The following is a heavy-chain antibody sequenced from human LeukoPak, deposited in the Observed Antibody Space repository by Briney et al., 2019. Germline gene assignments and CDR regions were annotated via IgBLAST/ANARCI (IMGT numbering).Heavy chain of an antibody. CDR2: ISRSTRYI. CDR3: AGDAWDCSGGACSVAY. CDR1: GFTFTTNS. Sequence: GGSLRLSCAASGFTFTTNSMNWVRHAPGKGLEGVSSISRSTRYISYADSGKGRFTISRDNDKNSLYMQMNSLRAEDTALYYCAGDAWDCSGGACSVAYWGQGTLVTVSS. V-gene: IGHV3-21*01. D-gene: IGHD2-15*01. J-gene: IGHJ4*02.